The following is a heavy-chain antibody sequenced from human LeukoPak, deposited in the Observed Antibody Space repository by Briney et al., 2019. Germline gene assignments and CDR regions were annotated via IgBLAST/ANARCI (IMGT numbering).Heavy chain of an antibody. CDR1: GFTFSSYA. V-gene: IGHV3-64*01. Sequence: GGSLRLSCAVSGFTFSSYAMHWVRQAPGKGLEYVSAIVSNGGSAYYANSVKGRFTISRDNSKNTLYLQMGSLRAEDMAVYYCARSAGGWSDNWGQGTLVTVSS. CDR3: ARSAGGWSDN. CDR2: IVSNGGSA. D-gene: IGHD4-23*01. J-gene: IGHJ5*02.